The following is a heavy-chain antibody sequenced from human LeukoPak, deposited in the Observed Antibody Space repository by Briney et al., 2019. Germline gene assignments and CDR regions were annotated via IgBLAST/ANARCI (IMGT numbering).Heavy chain of an antibody. CDR3: ARTGDRHYFDY. CDR2: INHSGST. Sequence: SETLSLTCTVSGGSISSYYWSWIRQPPGKGREWIGEINHSGSTNYNPSLKSRVTISVDTSKNQFSLKLSSVTAADTAVYYCARTGDRHYFDYWGQGTLVTVSS. J-gene: IGHJ4*02. V-gene: IGHV4-34*01. D-gene: IGHD7-27*01. CDR1: GGSISSYY.